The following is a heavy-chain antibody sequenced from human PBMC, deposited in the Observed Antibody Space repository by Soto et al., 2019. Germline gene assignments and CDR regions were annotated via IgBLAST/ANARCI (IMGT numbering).Heavy chain of an antibody. CDR1: NGSISSRSSY. D-gene: IGHD1-1*01. Sequence: QLQLQESGSGLVKPSETLSLTCIVSNGSISSRSSYWGWIRQTPGKGLEWIGSVYYIGNTYYNPSLKSPVSISIETSKTQFSLKMNSVSAADTAGYFCGGQDNGAKGYYFENWGQGALVTVSS. J-gene: IGHJ4*02. CDR3: GGQDNGAKGYYFEN. V-gene: IGHV4-39*01. CDR2: VYYIGNT.